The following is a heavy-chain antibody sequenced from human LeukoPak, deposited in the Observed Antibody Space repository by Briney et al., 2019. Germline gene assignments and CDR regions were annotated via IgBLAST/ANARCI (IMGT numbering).Heavy chain of an antibody. CDR1: GGSFSGYY. Sequence: PSETPSLTCAVYGGSFSGYYWSWIRQPPGKGLEWIGEINHSGSTNYNPSLKSRVTISVDTSKNQFSLKLSSVTAADTAVYYCARDQVRYQLLFKVYYYYMDVWGKGTTVTVSS. V-gene: IGHV4-34*01. CDR2: INHSGST. CDR3: ARDQVRYQLLFKVYYYYMDV. D-gene: IGHD2-2*01. J-gene: IGHJ6*03.